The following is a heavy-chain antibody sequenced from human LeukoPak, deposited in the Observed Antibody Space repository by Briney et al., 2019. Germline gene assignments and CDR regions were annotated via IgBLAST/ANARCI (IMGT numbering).Heavy chain of an antibody. Sequence: PGGSLRLSCAASGFTVSSNYMSWVRQAPGKGLEWVSVIYSGGSTFYADSVKGRFTISRDNSKNTLYLEMNSLRAEDTAVYCCARDRMRYYGMDVWGQGTKVTVSS. CDR1: GFTVSSNY. CDR3: ARDRMRYYGMDV. V-gene: IGHV3-53*01. CDR2: IYSGGST. J-gene: IGHJ6*02.